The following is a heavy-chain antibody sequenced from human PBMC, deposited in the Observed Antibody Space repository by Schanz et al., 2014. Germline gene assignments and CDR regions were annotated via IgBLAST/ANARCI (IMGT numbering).Heavy chain of an antibody. CDR1: GVSICGYY. CDR3: ARAEINSGYARYYYGMDV. J-gene: IGHJ6*02. D-gene: IGHD5-12*01. Sequence: QVQLQESGPGLVKPSETLSLTCTVSGVSICGYYWSWIRQPPGKGLEWIGYIYYSGSTNYNPSLKSRVTISVDTSKNQFSLKLSSVTAADTAVYYCARAEINSGYARYYYGMDVWGQGTTVTVSS. CDR2: IYYSGST. V-gene: IGHV4-59*01.